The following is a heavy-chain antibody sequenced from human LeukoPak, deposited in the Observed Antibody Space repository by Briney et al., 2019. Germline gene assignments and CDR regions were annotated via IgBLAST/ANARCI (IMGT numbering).Heavy chain of an antibody. Sequence: SQTLSLTCTVSGGSVNSGSYYWSWIRQPPGKGLEWIGYIYYSGSTNYNPSLKSRVTISVDTSKNQFSLKLSSVTAADTAVYYCARDGVGATNFDYWGQGTLLTVSS. V-gene: IGHV4-61*01. CDR1: GGSVNSGSYY. CDR2: IYYSGST. CDR3: ARDGVGATNFDY. D-gene: IGHD1-26*01. J-gene: IGHJ4*02.